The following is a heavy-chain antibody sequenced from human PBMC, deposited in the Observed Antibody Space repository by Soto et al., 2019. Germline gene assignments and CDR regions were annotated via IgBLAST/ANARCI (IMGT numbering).Heavy chain of an antibody. J-gene: IGHJ6*02. CDR2: IFYSGST. V-gene: IGHV4-39*01. CDR1: GGSISSSSYY. D-gene: IGHD2-15*01. Sequence: SETLSLTCTVSGGSISSSSYYWGWIRQPPGKGLEWIGSIFYSGSTYYNPSLKSRVTISGDTSKNQFSLKLSSVTAADTAVYYCARHLTYCSAGSCYSDFPYYGMDVWGQGTTVT. CDR3: ARHLTYCSAGSCYSDFPYYGMDV.